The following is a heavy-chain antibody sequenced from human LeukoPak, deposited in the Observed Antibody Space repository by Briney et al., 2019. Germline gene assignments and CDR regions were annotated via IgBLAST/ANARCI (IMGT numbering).Heavy chain of an antibody. CDR1: GGPLSSYY. J-gene: IGHJ4*02. Sequence: SDTLSLPCTVSGGPLSSYYWSWIRQPPGKGLEWIGYIYYSGSTNYNPSLKRRVTISVDTSKNQFSLKLSSVAAADTAVYYCARDHGGYSYFDYWGQGTLVTVSS. CDR2: IYYSGST. D-gene: IGHD5-18*01. CDR3: ARDHGGYSYFDY. V-gene: IGHV4-59*01.